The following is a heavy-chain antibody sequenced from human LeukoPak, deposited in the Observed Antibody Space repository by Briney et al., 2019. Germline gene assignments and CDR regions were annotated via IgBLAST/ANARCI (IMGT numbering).Heavy chain of an antibody. V-gene: IGHV3-21*01. CDR1: GFTFSSYS. Sequence: VGSLRLSCAASGFTFSSYSMNWVRQAPGKGLEWVSSISSSSSYIYYADSVKGRFTISRDNAKNSLYLQMNSLRAEDTAVYYCARLRYCSSTSCYFSNWFDPWGQGTLVTVSS. CDR2: ISSSSSYI. J-gene: IGHJ5*02. CDR3: ARLRYCSSTSCYFSNWFDP. D-gene: IGHD2-2*01.